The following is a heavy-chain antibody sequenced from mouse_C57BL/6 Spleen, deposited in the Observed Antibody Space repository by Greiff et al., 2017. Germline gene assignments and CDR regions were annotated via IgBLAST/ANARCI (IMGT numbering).Heavy chain of an antibody. CDR1: GYTFTSYD. CDR2: IYPRDGST. Sequence: VQLVESGPELVKPGASVKLSCKASGYTFTSYDINWVQQRPGQGLEWIGWIYPRDGSTKYNEKFKGKATLTVDTSSSTAYMELHSLTSEDSAVYFCARGYYYSSSYGYFDVWGTGTTVTVSS. CDR3: ARGYYYSSSYGYFDV. J-gene: IGHJ1*03. D-gene: IGHD1-1*01. V-gene: IGHV1-85*01.